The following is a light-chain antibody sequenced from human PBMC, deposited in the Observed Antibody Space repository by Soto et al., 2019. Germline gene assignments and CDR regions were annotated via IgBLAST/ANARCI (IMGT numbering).Light chain of an antibody. CDR1: QSISSW. V-gene: IGKV1-5*03. CDR2: KAS. Sequence: DIQMTQSPSTLSASVGYRFTITCRASQSISSWLAWYQQKPGKAPKRLIYKASSLESGVSSRFSGRGSGTQFTLTINYLQPDDFATYYCQESSSDSYTFGQGTTVDIK. CDR3: QESSSDSYT. J-gene: IGKJ2*01.